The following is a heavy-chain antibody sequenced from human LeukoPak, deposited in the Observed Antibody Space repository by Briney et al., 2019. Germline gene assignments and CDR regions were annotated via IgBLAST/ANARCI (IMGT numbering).Heavy chain of an antibody. D-gene: IGHD2-2*02. J-gene: IGHJ3*01. CDR3: AMKAVPRPRLYDAFDF. Sequence: GGSLRLSCAASGFTVSRNYMNWVRQAPGKGLEWVSVISSGGATYYADSVKGRFTISRDNSKNTLYLQMNSLRADDTAVYYCAMKAVPRPRLYDAFDFWGQGTVVTVSS. CDR1: GFTVSRNY. V-gene: IGHV3-53*01. CDR2: ISSGGAT.